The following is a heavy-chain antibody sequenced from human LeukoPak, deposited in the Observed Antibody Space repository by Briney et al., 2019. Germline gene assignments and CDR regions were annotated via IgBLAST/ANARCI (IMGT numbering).Heavy chain of an antibody. CDR1: GFTLSRYS. CDR2: ISSSGSTE. Sequence: AGGSLRLSCAGSGFTLSRYSMNWVRQAPGKGLEWVSYISSSGSTEYYADSVKGRFTISRDNAKNSLYLQMNSLRAEDTAVYYCARRSGIAVAGAFDYWGQGTLVTVSS. J-gene: IGHJ4*02. D-gene: IGHD6-19*01. V-gene: IGHV3-48*01. CDR3: ARRSGIAVAGAFDY.